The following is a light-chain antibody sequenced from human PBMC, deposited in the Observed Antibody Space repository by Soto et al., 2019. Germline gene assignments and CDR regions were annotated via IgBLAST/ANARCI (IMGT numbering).Light chain of an antibody. Sequence: QSALTQPAPVSGSPGQSITISCTGTSSDVGGYNYVSWYQQHPGKAPKLMIYDVSTRPSGVSNRFSASKSGNTASLTISGLQAEDEADYYCSSYGSSSTLYVFGTGTQLTVL. CDR3: SSYGSSSTLYV. CDR1: SSDVGGYNY. CDR2: DVS. J-gene: IGLJ1*01. V-gene: IGLV2-14*03.